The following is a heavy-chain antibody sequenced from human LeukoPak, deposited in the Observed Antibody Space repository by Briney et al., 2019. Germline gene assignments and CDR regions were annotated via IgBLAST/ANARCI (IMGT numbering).Heavy chain of an antibody. CDR1: GFTFSDYY. J-gene: IGHJ4*02. CDR3: AREKSSGSSNY. D-gene: IGHD1-26*01. Sequence: GGSLRLSCAASGFTFSDYYMSWIRQAPGKGLEWVSYISSSSSYINYADSVKGRFTISRDNAKNSLYLRMNSLRAEDTAVYYCAREKSSGSSNYWGQGTLVTVSS. CDR2: ISSSSSYI. V-gene: IGHV3-11*06.